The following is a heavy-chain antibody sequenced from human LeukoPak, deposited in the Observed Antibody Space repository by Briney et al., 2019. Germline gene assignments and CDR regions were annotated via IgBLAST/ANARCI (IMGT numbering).Heavy chain of an antibody. D-gene: IGHD6-19*01. V-gene: IGHV4-39*01. J-gene: IGHJ6*02. CDR2: IYYSGST. Sequence: PSETLSLTCTVSGGSISSSSYHWGWIRQPPGKGLEWIGSIYYSGSTYYNPSLKSRVTISVDTSKNQFSLKLSSVTAADTAVYYCARHRRYSSGWYPGFARITYHYYYYGMDVWGQGTTVTVSS. CDR1: GGSISSSSYH. CDR3: ARHRRYSSGWYPGFARITYHYYYYGMDV.